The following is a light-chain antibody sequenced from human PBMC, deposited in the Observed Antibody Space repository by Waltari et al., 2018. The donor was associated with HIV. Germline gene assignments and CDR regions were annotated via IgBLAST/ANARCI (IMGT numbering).Light chain of an antibody. CDR2: GNN. Sequence: QSVLTQPPSVSGAPGQRVTISCTRSSSNIGAGFDVHWYQQLPGTAPKPLLYGNNNRPSGVPDRFSGSKSGTSASLAITGLQAEDDADYYCQSYDTSLSGPVFGGGTKLTVL. J-gene: IGLJ2*01. CDR1: SSNIGAGFD. CDR3: QSYDTSLSGPV. V-gene: IGLV1-40*01.